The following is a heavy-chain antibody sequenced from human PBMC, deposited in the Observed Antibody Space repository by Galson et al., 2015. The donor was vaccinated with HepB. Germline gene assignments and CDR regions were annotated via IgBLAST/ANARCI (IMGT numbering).Heavy chain of an antibody. CDR2: INPSGGGT. J-gene: IGHJ4*02. CDR3: ARGAGFLHDIDY. Sequence: SVKVSCKASGYTFTHYKMQWVRQAPGQGLEWVGIINPSGGGTILQKFQGRVTMTSDTSTSTVYMELSGLRSEDTAVYYCARGAGFLHDIDYWGQGTLVTVSS. CDR1: GYTFTHYK. D-gene: IGHD1-1*01. V-gene: IGHV1-46*01.